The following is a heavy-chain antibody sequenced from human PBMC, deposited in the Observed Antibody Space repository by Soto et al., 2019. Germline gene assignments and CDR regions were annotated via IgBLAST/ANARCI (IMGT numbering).Heavy chain of an antibody. D-gene: IGHD3-22*01. V-gene: IGHV3-30*18. CDR1: GFTFSSYA. CDR3: AKLGFDSGGASSLFDA. J-gene: IGHJ4*02. CDR2: ISYDGNNR. Sequence: QVQLVESGGDVVQAGRSLRLSCVASGFTFSSYAMHWVRRAPGKGLEWMTIISYDGNNRYYADSVKGRFTISRDNSKNTLYLQMNSLRPEDTAVYYCAKLGFDSGGASSLFDAWGQGTLVTVSS.